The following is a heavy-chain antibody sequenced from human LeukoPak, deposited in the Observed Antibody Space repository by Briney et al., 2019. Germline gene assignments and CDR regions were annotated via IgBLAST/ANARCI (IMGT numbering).Heavy chain of an antibody. CDR1: GFTFDDYT. CDR3: ARDNSGMTTGRYYYMDV. J-gene: IGHJ6*03. CDR2: INWNGGST. Sequence: TGGSLRLSCAASGFTFDDYTMSWVRQAPGKGLEWVSGINWNGGSTGYVDSVRGRFTISRDNAKNSLYLQMNSLRAEDTAVYYCARDNSGMTTGRYYYMDVWGKGTTVTISS. D-gene: IGHD1-14*01. V-gene: IGHV3-20*04.